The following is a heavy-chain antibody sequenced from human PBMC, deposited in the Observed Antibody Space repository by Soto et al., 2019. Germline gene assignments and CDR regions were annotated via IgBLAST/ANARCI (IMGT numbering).Heavy chain of an antibody. D-gene: IGHD5-18*01. CDR3: AKRLRTYGYDY. CDR1: GFTFGSYI. J-gene: IGHJ4*02. V-gene: IGHV3-23*01. Sequence: SGGSLRLSCAASGFTFGSYIMSWVRQAPGKGLEWVSAISGSGASTYYADSVKGRFSISRDNSQNTLYLQMNSLRAEDTAIYYCAKRLRTYGYDYWGQGALVTVSS. CDR2: ISGSGAST.